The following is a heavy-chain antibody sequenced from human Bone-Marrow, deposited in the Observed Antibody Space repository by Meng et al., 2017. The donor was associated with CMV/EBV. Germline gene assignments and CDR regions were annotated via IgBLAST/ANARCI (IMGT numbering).Heavy chain of an antibody. D-gene: IGHD2-2*03. CDR2: IRYDGSNE. Sequence: GESLKISCAASGFTFSSYGMHWVRQAPGKGLEWVAFIRYDGSNEYYEDSVKGRITISRDNSKNTLYLQMNSLRAEDTAVYYCARVGGYCSSTSCYDRGYYYYYGMDVWGQGTTVTVSS. J-gene: IGHJ6*02. CDR3: ARVGGYCSSTSCYDRGYYYYYGMDV. CDR1: GFTFSSYG. V-gene: IGHV3-30*02.